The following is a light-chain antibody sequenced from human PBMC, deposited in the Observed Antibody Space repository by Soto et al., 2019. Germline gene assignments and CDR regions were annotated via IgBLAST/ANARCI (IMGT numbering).Light chain of an antibody. V-gene: IGLV1-44*01. CDR1: NSNIGSNT. Sequence: QSVLTQPPSASGTPGQRVTISCSGSNSNIGSNTVNWYQQLPGTAPKLLIYSNNQRPSGVPDRFSGSKSGTSASLAISGLQSADEADYYCAAWDDSLNGPVFGGGTKLTVL. J-gene: IGLJ2*01. CDR2: SNN. CDR3: AAWDDSLNGPV.